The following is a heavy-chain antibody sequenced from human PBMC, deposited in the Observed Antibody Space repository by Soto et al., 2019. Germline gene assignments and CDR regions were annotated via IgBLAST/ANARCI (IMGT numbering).Heavy chain of an antibody. J-gene: IGHJ4*02. CDR2: ISAYNGNT. D-gene: IGHD6-19*01. CDR3: ASARRIYSSGPPRLGY. V-gene: IGHV1-18*01. Sequence: QVQLVQSGAEVKKPGASVKVSCKASGYTFTSYGISWVRQAPGQGLEWMGWISAYNGNTNYAQKLQGRVTMTTDTYTSTAYMELRSLRSDDTAVYYWASARRIYSSGPPRLGYWGQGTLVTVSS. CDR1: GYTFTSYG.